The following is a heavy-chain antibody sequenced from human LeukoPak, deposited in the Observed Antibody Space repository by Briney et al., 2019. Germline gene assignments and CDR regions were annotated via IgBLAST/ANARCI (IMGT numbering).Heavy chain of an antibody. CDR3: ARVGWLQSLYYGMDV. CDR2: ISYDGSNK. V-gene: IGHV3-30-3*01. J-gene: IGHJ6*04. D-gene: IGHD5-24*01. Sequence: PGGSLRLSCAASGFTFSSYAMHWVRQAPGKGLEWVAVISYDGSNKYYADSVKGRFTISRDNSKNTLYLQMNSLRAEDTAVYYCARVGWLQSLYYGMDVWGKGTTVTVSS. CDR1: GFTFSSYA.